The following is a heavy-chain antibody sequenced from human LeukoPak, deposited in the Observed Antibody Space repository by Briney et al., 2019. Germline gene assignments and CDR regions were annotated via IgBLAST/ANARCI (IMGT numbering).Heavy chain of an antibody. CDR1: GFTFSNFA. J-gene: IGHJ4*02. Sequence: GGSLRLSCAASGFTFSNFAMSWVRQAPGKGLEWVSAMSSVTYYADSVKGRFTISRDDSKSTLFLQMNSPRAEDTAVYYCAKAFFSGSGGNHKHFDSWGQGTLVTVSS. D-gene: IGHD3-10*01. V-gene: IGHV3-23*01. CDR2: MSSVT. CDR3: AKAFFSGSGGNHKHFDS.